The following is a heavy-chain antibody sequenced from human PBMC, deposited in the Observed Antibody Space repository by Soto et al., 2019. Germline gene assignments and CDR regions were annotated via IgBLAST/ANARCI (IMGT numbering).Heavy chain of an antibody. CDR1: GFSSSDYW. Sequence: ELQLVQSGGGLAQPGGSLRLSCIASGFSSSDYWLAWIRQVPGKGLELVAAINGDGSDRGYLESVEGRFTISRDNANNSVFLHLNTLTAEDTAVYFCTRDPSWGAFDIWGQGTMFTVSS. CDR2: INGDGSDR. J-gene: IGHJ3*02. CDR3: TRDPSWGAFDI. V-gene: IGHV3-7*01. D-gene: IGHD7-27*01.